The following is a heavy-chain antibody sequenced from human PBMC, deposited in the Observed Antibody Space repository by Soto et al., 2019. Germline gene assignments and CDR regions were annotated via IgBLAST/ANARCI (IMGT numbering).Heavy chain of an antibody. D-gene: IGHD3-22*01. Sequence: QVQLVQSGAEVKKPGSSVKVSCKISGGTFSRYSISWVRQAPGQGLEWMGGIVPIFGTRNYAQKFQDRVTITTYESATTAHIELSNLRSEDTAVYYCARPYEGGYSSKHHYYYALDVWGQGTAVTVSS. V-gene: IGHV1-69*01. CDR1: GGTFSRYS. CDR2: IVPIFGTR. CDR3: ARPYEGGYSSKHHYYYALDV. J-gene: IGHJ6*02.